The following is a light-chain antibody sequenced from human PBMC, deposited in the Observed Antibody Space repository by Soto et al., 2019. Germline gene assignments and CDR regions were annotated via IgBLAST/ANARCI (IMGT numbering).Light chain of an antibody. CDR3: SSYAGSNNYV. Sequence: QSVLTQPPSVSGAPGQRVTISCTGNSSNIGAGFDVHWYQQHPGKAPKLMIYEVSKRPSGVPDRFSGSKSGNTASLTVSGLQAEDEADYYRSSYAGSNNYVFGTGTKVTVL. J-gene: IGLJ1*01. CDR2: EVS. CDR1: SSNIGAGFD. V-gene: IGLV1-40*01.